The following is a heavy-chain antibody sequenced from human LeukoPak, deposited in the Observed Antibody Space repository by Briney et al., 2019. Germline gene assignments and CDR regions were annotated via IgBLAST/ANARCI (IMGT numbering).Heavy chain of an antibody. Sequence: GGSLRLSCAASGFTFSSYEMNWVRQAPGKGLEWVSYISSSGSTIYCADSVKGRFTISRDNAKNSLYLQMNSLRAEDTAVYYCARGGRQWIQLWLHHYFDYWGQGTLVTVSS. J-gene: IGHJ4*02. CDR3: ARGGRQWIQLWLHHYFDY. V-gene: IGHV3-48*03. D-gene: IGHD5-18*01. CDR1: GFTFSSYE. CDR2: ISSSGSTI.